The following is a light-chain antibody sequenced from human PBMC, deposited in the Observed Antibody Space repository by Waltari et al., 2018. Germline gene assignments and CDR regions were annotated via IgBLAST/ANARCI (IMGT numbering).Light chain of an antibody. J-gene: IGKJ4*01. CDR3: QQRTNWRSVS. Sequence: EIVLTQSPATLSLSPGERATLPCRASQSVSSYLAWYQQKPGQAPRLLIYDASNRDTGIPARFSGSGSGTDFTLTISSLEPEDFAVYYCQQRTNWRSVSFGGGTKVEIK. CDR1: QSVSSY. V-gene: IGKV3-11*01. CDR2: DAS.